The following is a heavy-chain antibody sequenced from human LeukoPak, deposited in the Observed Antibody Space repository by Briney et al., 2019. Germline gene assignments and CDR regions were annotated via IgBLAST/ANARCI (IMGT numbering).Heavy chain of an antibody. J-gene: IGHJ4*02. V-gene: IGHV4-61*07. D-gene: IGHD4-23*01. Sequence: EWIGYIYYSGSTYYNPSLKSRVTISVDTSKNQFSLKLSSVTAADTAVYYCARHFGGNLDYWGQGTLVTVSS. CDR3: ARHFGGNLDY. CDR2: IYYSGST.